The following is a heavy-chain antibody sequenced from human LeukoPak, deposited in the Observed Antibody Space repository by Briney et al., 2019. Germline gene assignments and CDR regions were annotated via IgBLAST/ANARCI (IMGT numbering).Heavy chain of an antibody. V-gene: IGHV1-46*01. J-gene: IGHJ5*02. CDR2: INPSGGST. D-gene: IGHD3-10*01. Sequence: ASVKVSCKASGYTFTSYYMHWVRQAPGQGLEWMGIINPSGGSTSYAQKFQGRVTMTRDTSTSTVYMELSSLKASDTAMYYCARRNYGSGSYYQGNWFDPWGQGTLVTVSS. CDR3: ARRNYGSGSYYQGNWFDP. CDR1: GYTFTSYY.